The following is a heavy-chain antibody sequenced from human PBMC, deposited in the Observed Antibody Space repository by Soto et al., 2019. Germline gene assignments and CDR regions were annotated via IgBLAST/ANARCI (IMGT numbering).Heavy chain of an antibody. V-gene: IGHV4-39*01. J-gene: IGHJ6*02. CDR3: AKLAGYSSGNRCHGDYAMDV. Sequence: PQTFPHPCSVSAGSLRPKSYFWCWIRQPQEKGLEWIGTFYYSENTYYNPSLKSRVTISVDTSKNQFSLKPSSVTAADTAVYYCAKLAGYSSGNRCHGDYAMDVLCQGTTV. CDR2: FYYSENT. CDR1: AGSLRPKSYF. D-gene: IGHD3-22*01.